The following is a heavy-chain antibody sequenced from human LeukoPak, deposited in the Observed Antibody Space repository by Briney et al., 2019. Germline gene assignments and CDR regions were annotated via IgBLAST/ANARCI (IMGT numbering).Heavy chain of an antibody. CDR1: GGSFSGYY. CDR2: INHSGST. J-gene: IGHJ6*02. Sequence: SETLSLTCAVYGGSFSGYYWSWIRQPPGKGLEWIGEINHSGSTNYNPSLKSRVTISVDTSKNQFSLKLSSVTAADTAVYYCARAMIRRENYYYGMDVWGQGTTVTVSS. V-gene: IGHV4-34*01. D-gene: IGHD3-22*01. CDR3: ARAMIRRENYYYGMDV.